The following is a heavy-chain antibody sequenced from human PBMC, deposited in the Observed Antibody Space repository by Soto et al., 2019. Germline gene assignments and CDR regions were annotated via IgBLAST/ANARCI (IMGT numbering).Heavy chain of an antibody. V-gene: IGHV4-34*01. J-gene: IGHJ4*02. Sequence: SETLSLTCAVYGGSFSGYYWSWIRQPPGKGLEWIGEINHSGSTNYNPSLKSRVTISVDTSKNQFSLKLSSVTAADTAVYYCARVKGGYCTNGVCYSATHVYDYWGQGTLVTVSS. CDR3: ARVKGGYCTNGVCYSATHVYDY. CDR2: INHSGST. CDR1: GGSFSGYY. D-gene: IGHD2-8*01.